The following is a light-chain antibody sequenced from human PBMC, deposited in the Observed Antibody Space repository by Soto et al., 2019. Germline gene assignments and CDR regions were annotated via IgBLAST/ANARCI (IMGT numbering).Light chain of an antibody. Sequence: EIVLTQSPATLPLSPGKRATLSCGASQSVSRTSLAWYQQKPGLAPRLLIYDASSRATGIPDRFSGSGSGTDFTLTISRLEPEDFAVYYCQQYGSSPRTFGQGTRVEIK. CDR3: QQYGSSPRT. V-gene: IGKV3D-20*01. CDR1: QSVSRTS. J-gene: IGKJ1*01. CDR2: DAS.